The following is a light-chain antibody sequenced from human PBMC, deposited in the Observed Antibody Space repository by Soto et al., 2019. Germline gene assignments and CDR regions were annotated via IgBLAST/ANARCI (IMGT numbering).Light chain of an antibody. CDR3: QQRSSWPKT. Sequence: EIVLTQSPATLSLSPGERATLSCRASQSVSSYLAWYQQKPGQAPRLLIYNASKRATGIPARFSGSGSGTDFTLTISSLEPEDFAVYYCQQRSSWPKTFGQGTKVDIK. CDR2: NAS. V-gene: IGKV3-11*01. J-gene: IGKJ1*01. CDR1: QSVSSY.